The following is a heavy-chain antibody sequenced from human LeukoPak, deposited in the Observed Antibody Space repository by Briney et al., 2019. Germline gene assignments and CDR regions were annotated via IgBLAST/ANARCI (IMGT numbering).Heavy chain of an antibody. V-gene: IGHV4-59*01. Sequence: PSETLSLTCTVSGGSISSYYWSWIRQPPGKGLEWIGYIYYSGSTNYNPSLKSRVTISVDTSKNQFSLKLSSVTAADTAVYYCAREDAAYCGGDCYPGAFDIWGQGTMVTVSS. CDR1: GGSISSYY. CDR2: IYYSGST. J-gene: IGHJ3*02. D-gene: IGHD2-21*02. CDR3: AREDAAYCGGDCYPGAFDI.